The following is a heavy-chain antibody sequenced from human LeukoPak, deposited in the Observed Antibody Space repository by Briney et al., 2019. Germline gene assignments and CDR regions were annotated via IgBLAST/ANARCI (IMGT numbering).Heavy chain of an antibody. D-gene: IGHD2-15*01. J-gene: IGHJ1*01. CDR1: GFTFSSYS. V-gene: IGHV3-48*02. CDR2: FSSDDSVI. Sequence: GESLRLSCAASGFTFSSYSMNWVRQAPGKGLEWLSYFSSDDSVIHYADSVKGRFTISRDNARNALFLQMNSLTDEDTAVYYCASVGRAGSHDQYLQHWGQGTLVTVSS. CDR3: ASVGRAGSHDQYLQH.